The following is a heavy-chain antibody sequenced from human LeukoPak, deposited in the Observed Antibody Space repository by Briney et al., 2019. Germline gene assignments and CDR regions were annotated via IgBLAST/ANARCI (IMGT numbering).Heavy chain of an antibody. V-gene: IGHV3-30*18. CDR2: ISYDGSNK. CDR3: AKKIAVWGYCSGGSCYSGAFDI. J-gene: IGHJ3*02. D-gene: IGHD2-15*01. CDR1: GFTFSSYG. Sequence: GGSLRLSCAASGFTFSSYGMHWVRQAPGKGLEWVAVISYDGSNKYYADSVKGRFTISRDNSKNTLYLQMNSLRAEDTAVYYCAKKIAVWGYCSGGSCYSGAFDIWGQGTMVTVSS.